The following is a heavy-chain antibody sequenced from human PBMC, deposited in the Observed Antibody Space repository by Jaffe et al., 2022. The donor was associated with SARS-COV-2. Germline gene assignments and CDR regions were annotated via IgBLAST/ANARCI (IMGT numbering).Heavy chain of an antibody. CDR1: GFTFSSYA. V-gene: IGHV3-23*01. J-gene: IGHJ6*02. CDR3: AKDGRKGRSGWGRFYYYYGMDV. D-gene: IGHD6-19*01. CDR2: ISGSGGST. Sequence: EVQLLESGGGLVQPGGSLRLSCAASGFTFSSYAMSWVRQAPGKGLEWVSAISGSGGSTYYADSVKGRFTISRDNSKNTLYLQMNSLRAEDTAVYYCAKDGRKGRSGWGRFYYYYGMDVWGQGTTVTVSS.